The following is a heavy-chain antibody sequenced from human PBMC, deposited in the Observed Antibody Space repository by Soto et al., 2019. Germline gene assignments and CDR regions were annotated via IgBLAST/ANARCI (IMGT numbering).Heavy chain of an antibody. Sequence: QVQLVESGGGVVQPGRSLRLSCATSGFTFSSYAMHWVRQAPGQGPEWVAIISYDGSNKYYADSVKGRFIISRDNSKNTLFLQMNSLRTEDTAVYHCARGDGISGPEGYWGQGTLVTVSS. J-gene: IGHJ4*02. V-gene: IGHV3-30-3*01. CDR2: ISYDGSNK. D-gene: IGHD2-15*01. CDR3: ARGDGISGPEGY. CDR1: GFTFSSYA.